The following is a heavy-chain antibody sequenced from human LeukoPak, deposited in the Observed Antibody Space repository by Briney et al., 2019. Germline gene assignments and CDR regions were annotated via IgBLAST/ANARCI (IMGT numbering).Heavy chain of an antibody. J-gene: IGHJ3*02. D-gene: IGHD2-2*01. Sequence: ASVKVSCKASGYSLTDYHIHWVRQAPGQGLEWMGRINPNSGGTNYAQKFQGRVTMTRDTSISTAYMELSRLRSDDTAVYYCARVFREIGRSTYHDAFDIWGQGTMVTVSP. CDR1: GYSLTDYH. V-gene: IGHV1-2*06. CDR3: ARVFREIGRSTYHDAFDI. CDR2: INPNSGGT.